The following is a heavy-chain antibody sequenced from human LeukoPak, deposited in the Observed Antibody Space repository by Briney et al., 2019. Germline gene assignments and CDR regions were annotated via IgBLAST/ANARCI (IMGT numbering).Heavy chain of an antibody. J-gene: IGHJ4*02. CDR2: IRYDGSNK. D-gene: IGHD4-11*01. CDR1: GFTFSSYG. V-gene: IGHV3-30*02. CDR3: AKDLTDLTVTIDY. Sequence: GGSLRLSCAASGFTFSSYGMHWVRQAPGKGLEWVAFIRYDGSNKYYADSVKGRFTISRDNSKNTLYLQMNSLRAEDTAVYYCAKDLTDLTVTIDYWGQGTLVTVSS.